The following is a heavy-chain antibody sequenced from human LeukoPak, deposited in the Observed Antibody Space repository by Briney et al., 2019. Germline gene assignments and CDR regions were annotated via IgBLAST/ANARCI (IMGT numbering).Heavy chain of an antibody. CDR3: ARVRYYYDSSGYYYSGWFDP. CDR1: GGSISSYY. Sequence: SETLSLTCTVSGGSISSYYWSWIRQPPGKGLEWIGYIYYSGSTNYNPSLKSRVTISVDTSKNQFSLKLSSVTAADTAVYYCARVRYYYDSSGYYYSGWFDPWGQGTLVTVSS. V-gene: IGHV4-59*01. CDR2: IYYSGST. D-gene: IGHD3-22*01. J-gene: IGHJ5*02.